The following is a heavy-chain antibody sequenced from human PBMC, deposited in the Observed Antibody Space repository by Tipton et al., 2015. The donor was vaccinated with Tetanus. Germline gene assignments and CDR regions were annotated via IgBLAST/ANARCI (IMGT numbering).Heavy chain of an antibody. CDR2: INHSGST. CDR1: GGSFSGYY. V-gene: IGHV4-34*01. J-gene: IGHJ4*02. CDR3: ARGRGLRLDY. Sequence: LSLTCAVYGGSFSGYYWSWIRQPPGKGLEWIGEINHSGSTNYNPSLKSRVTISVDTSKNQFSLKLSSVTAADTAVYYCARGRGLRLDYWGQGTLVTVSS. D-gene: IGHD5-12*01.